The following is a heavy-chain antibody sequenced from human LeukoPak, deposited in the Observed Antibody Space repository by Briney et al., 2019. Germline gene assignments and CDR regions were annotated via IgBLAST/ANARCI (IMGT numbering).Heavy chain of an antibody. V-gene: IGHV4-59*08. J-gene: IGHJ2*01. D-gene: IGHD5-18*01. CDR3: ARLLQLWPRYFDL. Sequence: SETLSLTCTVSGGSISSYYWSWIRQPPGKGLEWIGYIYYSGSTNYNPSLKSRVTISVDTSKNQFSLKPSSVTAADTAVYYCARLLQLWPRYFDLWGRGTLVTVSS. CDR1: GGSISSYY. CDR2: IYYSGST.